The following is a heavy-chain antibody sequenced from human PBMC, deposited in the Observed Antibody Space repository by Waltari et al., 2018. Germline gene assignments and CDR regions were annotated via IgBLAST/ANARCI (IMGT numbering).Heavy chain of an antibody. Sequence: QGQLVETGGGVAQPGGSLRLSCAASGSLTSRHGVPCARPVPGTEPEWVAVIWFDGRKTFYADAVKGRFSVSRDDSKNMVYLQMTSLRVEDTAVYFCARDRVWQQMGSEYYYYYHMDVWGQGTTVTVSS. CDR3: ARDRVWQQMGSEYYYYYHMDV. CDR2: IWFDGRKT. J-gene: IGHJ6*03. D-gene: IGHD2-21*01. CDR1: GSLTSRHG. V-gene: IGHV3-33*01.